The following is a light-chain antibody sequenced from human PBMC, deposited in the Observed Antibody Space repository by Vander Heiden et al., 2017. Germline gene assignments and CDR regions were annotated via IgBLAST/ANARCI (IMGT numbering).Light chain of an antibody. CDR1: NIGSKS. V-gene: IGLV3-21*02. Sequence: SSALTQPPSESVAPGQTAKSNGGGKNIGSKSVPWYQQRPGQAPVLVVYDDSDRPSGIPERFSGSNSGNAATLTISRVEAGDEADYYCQVWDSTTDHHVFATGTKVTVL. CDR3: QVWDSTTDHHV. CDR2: DDS. J-gene: IGLJ1*01.